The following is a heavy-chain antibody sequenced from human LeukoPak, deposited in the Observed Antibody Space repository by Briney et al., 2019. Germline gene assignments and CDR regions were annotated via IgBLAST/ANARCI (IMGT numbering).Heavy chain of an antibody. CDR3: ARNET. J-gene: IGHJ4*02. V-gene: IGHV3-66*01. CDR1: GFTVSTYS. CDR2: IYSGGNT. Sequence: GGSLRLSCAASGFTVSTYSVNWVRQAPGKGLEWVSVIYSGGNTNYADSVKGRFTISRDNSKNTLYLQMNSLRAEDTAVYYCARNETWGQGTLVTVSS.